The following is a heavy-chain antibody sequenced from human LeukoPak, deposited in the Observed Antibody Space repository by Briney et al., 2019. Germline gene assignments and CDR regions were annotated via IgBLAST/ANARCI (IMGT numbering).Heavy chain of an antibody. CDR2: ISAYNGNT. CDR1: GYTFTSYG. CDR3: ARDAYCGGDCYWYFDH. D-gene: IGHD2-21*02. J-gene: IGHJ4*02. V-gene: IGHV1-18*01. Sequence: ASVKVSCKASGYTFTSYGISWVRQAPGQGLEWMGWISAYNGNTNYAQKLQGRVTMTTDTSTSTAYMELRSLRSDDTAVYYCARDAYCGGDCYWYFDHWGQGTLVTVSS.